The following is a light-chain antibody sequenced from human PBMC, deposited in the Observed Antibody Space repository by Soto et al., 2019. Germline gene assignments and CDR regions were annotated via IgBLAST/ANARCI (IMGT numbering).Light chain of an antibody. CDR2: DDS. CDR3: QQYNMYSPGLT. V-gene: IGKV1-5*01. J-gene: IGKJ3*01. CDR1: QSISSW. Sequence: DIQMTQSPSTLSASVGDRVTITCRASQSISSWLAWSQQKLGKAPKPLIDDDSSLESGVPTRFSGSGSGTEFTLTISSLQPDDFALYYCQQYNMYSPGLTLGPGTKVDIK.